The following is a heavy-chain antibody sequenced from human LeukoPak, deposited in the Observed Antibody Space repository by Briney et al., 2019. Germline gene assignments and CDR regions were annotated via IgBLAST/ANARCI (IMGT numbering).Heavy chain of an antibody. CDR3: ARNDFWSGYRMDV. CDR2: IYTSGST. Sequence: SETLSLTCTVSGGSIGSYYWSWIRQPAGKGLEWLGRIYTSGSTNYNPSLKSRVTMSVDTSKNQFSLKLSSVTAADTAVYYCARNDFWSGYRMDVWGKGTTVTVSS. J-gene: IGHJ6*04. D-gene: IGHD3-3*01. CDR1: GGSIGSYY. V-gene: IGHV4-4*07.